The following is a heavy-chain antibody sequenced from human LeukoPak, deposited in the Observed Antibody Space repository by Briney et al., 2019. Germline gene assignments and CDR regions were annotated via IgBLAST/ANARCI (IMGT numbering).Heavy chain of an antibody. J-gene: IGHJ4*02. CDR2: IGISGRYI. CDR3: AKQDDYYGSGSYRDGLGY. Sequence: PGGSLRLSGAASGFTFSSYPLNWVRQAPGKGLEWVSSIGISGRYIYYADSLKGRFTISRDNSKNTLYLQMSSLRAEDTAVYYCAKQDDYYGSGSYRDGLGYWGQGTLVTVSS. CDR1: GFTFSSYP. V-gene: IGHV3-21*01. D-gene: IGHD3-10*01.